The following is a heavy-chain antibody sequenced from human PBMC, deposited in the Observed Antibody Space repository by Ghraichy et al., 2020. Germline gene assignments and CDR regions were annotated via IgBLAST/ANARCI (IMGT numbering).Heavy chain of an antibody. CDR2: ISSSSSTI. CDR3: ARDDGGPHTGYSNAFDI. D-gene: IGHD2-21*01. Sequence: GGSLRLSCAASGFTFSSYSMNWVRQAPGKGLEWVSYISSSSSTIYYADSVKGRFTISRDNAKNSLYLQMNSLRDEDTAVYYCARDDGGPHTGYSNAFDIWGQGTMVTVSS. J-gene: IGHJ3*02. V-gene: IGHV3-48*02. CDR1: GFTFSSYS.